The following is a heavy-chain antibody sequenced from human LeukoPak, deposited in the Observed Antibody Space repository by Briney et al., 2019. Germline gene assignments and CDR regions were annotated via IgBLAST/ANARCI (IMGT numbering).Heavy chain of an antibody. CDR3: AREKRQQLAHDAFDI. V-gene: IGHV1-2*06. J-gene: IGHJ3*02. Sequence: APVKVSCKASGYTFTGYYMHWVRQAPGQGLEWMGRINPNSGGTNYAQKFQGRVTMTRDTSISTAYMELSRLRSDDTAVYYCAREKRQQLAHDAFDIWGQGTMVTVSS. D-gene: IGHD6-13*01. CDR2: INPNSGGT. CDR1: GYTFTGYY.